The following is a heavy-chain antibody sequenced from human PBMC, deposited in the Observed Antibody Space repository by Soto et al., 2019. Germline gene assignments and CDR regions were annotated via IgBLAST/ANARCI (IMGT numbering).Heavy chain of an antibody. CDR3: AKVPFYDSSGYCDY. J-gene: IGHJ4*02. CDR1: GFTFSSYA. CDR2: ISGRGGST. Sequence: PGGSLRLSCAASGFTFSSYAMSWVRQAPGKGLEWVSAISGRGGSTYYVDSVRGRFTISRDNSKNTLYLQMNSLRAEDTAVYYCAKVPFYDSSGYCDYWGQGTLVTVSS. V-gene: IGHV3-23*01. D-gene: IGHD3-22*01.